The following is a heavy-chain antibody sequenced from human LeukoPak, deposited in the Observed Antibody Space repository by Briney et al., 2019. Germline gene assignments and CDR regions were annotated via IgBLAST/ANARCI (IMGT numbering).Heavy chain of an antibody. CDR2: IYHSGST. CDR3: ARTYSSGHDY. CDR1: GGSISSGGYY. D-gene: IGHD6-19*01. Sequence: SQTLSLTCTVSGGSISSGGYYWSWIRQHPGKGLEWIGYIYHSGSTYYNPSLKSRVTISVDRSKNQFSLKLSSVTAADTAVYYCARTYSSGHDYWGQGTLVTVSS. J-gene: IGHJ4*02. V-gene: IGHV4-30-2*01.